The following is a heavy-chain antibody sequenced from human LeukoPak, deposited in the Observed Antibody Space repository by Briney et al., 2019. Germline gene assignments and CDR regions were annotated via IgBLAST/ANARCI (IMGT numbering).Heavy chain of an antibody. Sequence: SETLSLSCTVSGGSISSSSNYWGWIRQPPGKGLEWIGAIYYSGTTYYNPSLKSRVTISVDTSNNQFSLKLTSVTAADTAVYYCARHLRGRTVLAALSDYWGQGTMVTVSS. CDR2: IYYSGTT. D-gene: IGHD2-2*01. J-gene: IGHJ4*02. CDR3: ARHLRGRTVLAALSDY. V-gene: IGHV4-39*01. CDR1: GGSISSSSNY.